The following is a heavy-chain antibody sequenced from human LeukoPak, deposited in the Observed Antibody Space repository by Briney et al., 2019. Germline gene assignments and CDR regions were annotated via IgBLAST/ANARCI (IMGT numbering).Heavy chain of an antibody. CDR3: ARGRRAAVAKNYYYGMDL. CDR2: IIPILGIA. V-gene: IGHV1-69*04. D-gene: IGHD6-19*01. J-gene: IGHJ6*02. CDR1: GYTFTSYA. Sequence: ASVKVSCKASGYTFTSYAISWVRQAPGQGFEWMGRIIPILGIANYAQKFQGRVTITADKSTSTAYMEVSSLRSEDTAVYYCARGRRAAVAKNYYYGMDLWGQGTTATVSS.